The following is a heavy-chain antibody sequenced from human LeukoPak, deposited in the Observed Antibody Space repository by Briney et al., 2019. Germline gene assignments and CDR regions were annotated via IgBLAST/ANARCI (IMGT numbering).Heavy chain of an antibody. J-gene: IGHJ4*02. V-gene: IGHV4-38-2*02. CDR1: GYSISSGYY. CDR3: ARDFRYGSGGHDY. D-gene: IGHD3-10*01. CDR2: IYHSGST. Sequence: SETLSLTCTVSGYSISSGYYWGWIRQPPGKGLEWIGSIYHSGSTYYNPSLKSRVTISVDTSKNQFSLKLSSVTAADTAVYYCARDFRYGSGGHDYWGQGTLVTVSS.